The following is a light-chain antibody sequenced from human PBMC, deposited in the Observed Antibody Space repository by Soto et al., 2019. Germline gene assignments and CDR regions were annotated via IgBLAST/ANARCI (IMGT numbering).Light chain of an antibody. J-gene: IGLJ2*01. CDR1: SGHSSDA. V-gene: IGLV4-69*01. Sequence: QPVLTQSPSASASLGASVKLTCTLSSGHSSDAIAWHQQQPEKGPRYLMKLNSDGSHSKGDGIPDRFSGSSSGAERYLTISSLQSEDEADYYCQTGGTAVVFGGGTKVTVL. CDR3: QTGGTAVV. CDR2: LNSDGSH.